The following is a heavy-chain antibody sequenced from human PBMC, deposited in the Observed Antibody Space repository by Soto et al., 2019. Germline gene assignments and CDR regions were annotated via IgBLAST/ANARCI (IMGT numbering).Heavy chain of an antibody. Sequence: QVQLVESGGGVVQPGRSLRLSCAASGFSFSSYGMHWVRQAPGKGLEWVAVIWYDGTNKYYADSVKGRFTISRDNSKNTLYLQMNSLRVEDTAVYYCAKDLNSFLEVGDVWGKGTTVSVSS. V-gene: IGHV3-30*18. J-gene: IGHJ6*04. CDR1: GFSFSSYG. D-gene: IGHD2-21*01. CDR2: IWYDGTNK. CDR3: AKDLNSFLEVGDV.